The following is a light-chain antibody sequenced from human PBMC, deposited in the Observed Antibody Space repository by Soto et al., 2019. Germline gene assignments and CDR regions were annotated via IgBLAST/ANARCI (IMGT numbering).Light chain of an antibody. Sequence: QSALTQPASVSGSLGQSITISCTGTSRDVGGYNYVSWYQHHPGKGPKVLIYEVSYRPSGVSDRFSGSKSGNTASLTISGLQPEDEAHYYCHSYTSINSRVFGTGTKLTVL. V-gene: IGLV2-14*01. CDR1: SRDVGGYNY. CDR2: EVS. J-gene: IGLJ1*01. CDR3: HSYTSINSRV.